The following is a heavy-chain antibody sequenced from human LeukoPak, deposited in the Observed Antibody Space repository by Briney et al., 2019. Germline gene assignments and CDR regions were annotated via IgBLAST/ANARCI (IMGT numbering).Heavy chain of an antibody. CDR3: ARLCSSTSCYPHYYGMDV. J-gene: IGHJ6*04. V-gene: IGHV1-18*04. Sequence: ASVKVSCKASGYTFTSYGISWVRQAPGQGLEWMGWISAYNGNTNYAQKLQGRVTMTTDTSTSTAYMELRSLRSDDTAVYYCARLCSSTSCYPHYYGMDVWGKGTTVTVSS. CDR2: ISAYNGNT. D-gene: IGHD2-2*01. CDR1: GYTFTSYG.